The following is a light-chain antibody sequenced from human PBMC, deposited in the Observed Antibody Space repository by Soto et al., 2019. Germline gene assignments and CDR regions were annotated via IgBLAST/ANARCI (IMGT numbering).Light chain of an antibody. CDR2: GAS. V-gene: IGKV3D-15*01. Sequence: EIVMTQSPATLSVSPWEGASLSCRASQSVRSNLAWYQQKPGQAPRLLIYGASNRATGIPARFSGSGSGTEFTLTISRLEPEDFAVYYCQQYGSSPTWTFGQGTKVDIK. CDR1: QSVRSN. CDR3: QQYGSSPTWT. J-gene: IGKJ1*01.